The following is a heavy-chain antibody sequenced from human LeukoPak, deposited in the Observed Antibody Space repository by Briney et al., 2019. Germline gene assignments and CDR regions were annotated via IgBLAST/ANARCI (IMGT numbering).Heavy chain of an antibody. J-gene: IGHJ4*02. D-gene: IGHD2-2*01. CDR3: ARDRIGDCGTTSCYLAY. Sequence: SVRVSCNTSGYTFTGYYIHWVRQAPGQGLEWMGWINPNSGDTNYAQKFQGRVTMTRDTSIRTAYMELSRLTSDDTAVYFCARDRIGDCGTTSCYLAYWGQGILVTVSS. CDR1: GYTFTGYY. V-gene: IGHV1-2*02. CDR2: INPNSGDT.